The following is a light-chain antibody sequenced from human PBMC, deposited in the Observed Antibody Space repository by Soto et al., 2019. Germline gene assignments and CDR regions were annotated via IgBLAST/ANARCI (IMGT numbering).Light chain of an antibody. CDR2: EVS. Sequence: QSALTQPPSASGSPGQSVTITCSGTSSDVGEENYVSWYQQHPGKVPKLIIYEVSNRPSGVSIRFSGSKSGNTASLTVSGLQAEDEADYYCSSFTRSNTWVIGGGTKVTVL. CDR3: SSFTRSNTWV. CDR1: SSDVGEENY. V-gene: IGLV2-8*01. J-gene: IGLJ3*02.